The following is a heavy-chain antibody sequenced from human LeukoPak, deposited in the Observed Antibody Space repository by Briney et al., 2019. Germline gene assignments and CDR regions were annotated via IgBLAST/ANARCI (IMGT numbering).Heavy chain of an antibody. J-gene: IGHJ4*02. CDR2: INPSGGST. CDR1: GYTFTSYG. V-gene: IGHV1-46*01. CDR3: ARDTQLQRFDY. Sequence: ASVKVSCKASGYTFTSYGISWVRQAPGQGLEWMGIINPSGGSTSYAQKFQGRVTMTRDTSTSTGYMELSSLRSEDTAVYYCARDTQLQRFDYWGQGTLVTVSS. D-gene: IGHD5-18*01.